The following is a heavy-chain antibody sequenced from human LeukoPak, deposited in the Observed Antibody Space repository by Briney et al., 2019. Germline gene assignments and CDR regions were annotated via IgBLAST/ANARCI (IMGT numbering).Heavy chain of an antibody. CDR1: GYTFTGYY. D-gene: IGHD5-18*01. CDR3: ARALNAGYSPYYFDY. J-gene: IGHJ4*02. CDR2: INPNSGGT. Sequence: ASVKVSCKASGYTFTGYYMHWVRQAPGQGLEWMGWINPNSGGTNYAQKFQGRVTKTRDTSISTAYMELSRPRSDDTAVYYCARALNAGYSPYYFDYWGQGTLVTVSS. V-gene: IGHV1-2*02.